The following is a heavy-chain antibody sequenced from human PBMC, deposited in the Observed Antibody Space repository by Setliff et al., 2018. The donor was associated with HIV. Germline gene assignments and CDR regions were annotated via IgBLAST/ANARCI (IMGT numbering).Heavy chain of an antibody. Sequence: SETLSLTCAVSGVSISNGNWWHWIRQPPGKGLECIGEINHSGNTNYNPSLERRVTISADTSQNQFSLNLTSVTAAGTAVYYCARAPITIFGVLIMPGSYDYWGQGTLVTVSS. CDR2: INHSGNT. CDR1: GVSISNGNW. CDR3: ARAPITIFGVLIMPGSYDY. V-gene: IGHV4-4*02. D-gene: IGHD3-3*01. J-gene: IGHJ4*02.